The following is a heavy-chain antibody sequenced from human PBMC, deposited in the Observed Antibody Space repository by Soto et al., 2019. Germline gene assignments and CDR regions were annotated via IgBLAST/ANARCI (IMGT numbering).Heavy chain of an antibody. Sequence: QVQLQESGPGLVKPSQTLSLTCTVSGGSISSGGYYWSWIRQHPGKGLEWIGYIYYSGSTYYNPSLXSXXXIXXDTSKNQCSLKLSSVTAADTAVYYCARSSPVVTAPWGQGTLVTVSS. D-gene: IGHD2-21*02. CDR2: IYYSGST. J-gene: IGHJ5*02. CDR3: ARSSPVVTAP. CDR1: GGSISSGGYY. V-gene: IGHV4-31*03.